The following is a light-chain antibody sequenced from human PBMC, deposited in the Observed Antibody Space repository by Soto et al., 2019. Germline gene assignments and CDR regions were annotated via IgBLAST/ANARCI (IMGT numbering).Light chain of an antibody. Sequence: ETAMAQSPATLSLSPGERATLSCRASQSVSSNLAWYRQKPGQAPRLLIYGASTRATGIAARFSGSGSGTEFTLTISSLQSEDFAIYYCQQYNNWPRTFGQGTKVEIK. CDR1: QSVSSN. CDR2: GAS. V-gene: IGKV3-15*01. J-gene: IGKJ1*01. CDR3: QQYNNWPRT.